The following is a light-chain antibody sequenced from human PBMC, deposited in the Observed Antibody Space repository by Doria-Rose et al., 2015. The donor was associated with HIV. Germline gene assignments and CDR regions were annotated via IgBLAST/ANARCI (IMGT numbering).Light chain of an antibody. V-gene: IGKV1-39*01. CDR3: QQTYSSPPWT. CDR2: AAS. Sequence: VTITCRASQTVSTYLNWFQQEPGKAPKLLIHAASRLQSGVPSRFSGSGSGTDFTLTISGLQPGDFATYYCQQTYSSPPWTFGQGTKVEMK. CDR1: QTVSTY. J-gene: IGKJ1*01.